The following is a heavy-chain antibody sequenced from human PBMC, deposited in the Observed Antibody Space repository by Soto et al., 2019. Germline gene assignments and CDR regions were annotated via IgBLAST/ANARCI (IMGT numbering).Heavy chain of an antibody. CDR1: GFTFGSHA. D-gene: IGHD6-19*01. J-gene: IGHJ4*02. V-gene: IGHV3-23*01. CDR3: EKDRSSGWYRPDAFDY. CDR2: ISGSGGST. Sequence: EVQLLESGGGFVQFAGSLRLSCAASGFTFGSHAMSWVRQAPGKGLEWVSAISGSGGSTNYADSVKGRFTISRDNSKNTVYLQMSSLRVDDTAVYYCEKDRSSGWYRPDAFDYWGQGILVTVSS.